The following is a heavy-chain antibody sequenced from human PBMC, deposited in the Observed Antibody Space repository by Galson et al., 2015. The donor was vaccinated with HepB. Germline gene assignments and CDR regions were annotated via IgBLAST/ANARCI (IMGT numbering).Heavy chain of an antibody. Sequence: SLRLSCAASGFTFSSYAMSWVRQAPGKGLEWVAVIWYDGSIKYYADSVKGRFTISRDNSKNTLYLQMNSLRAEDTAVYYCARDPYMTTVTTPDVWGKGTTVTVSS. CDR3: ARDPYMTTVTTPDV. V-gene: IGHV3-33*08. J-gene: IGHJ6*04. CDR1: GFTFSSYA. CDR2: IWYDGSIK. D-gene: IGHD4-11*01.